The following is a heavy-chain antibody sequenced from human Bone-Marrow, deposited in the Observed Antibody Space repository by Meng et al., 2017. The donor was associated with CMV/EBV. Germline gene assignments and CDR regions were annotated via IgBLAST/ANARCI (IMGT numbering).Heavy chain of an antibody. J-gene: IGHJ3*02. CDR3: ARESNRHGDYPDTFDI. CDR2: IKQDGSEK. Sequence: GGSLRLSCAAMSWVRQAPGKGLEWVANIKQDGSEKYYVDSVKGRFTISRDNAKNSLYLQMNSLRAEDTAVYYCARESNRHGDYPDTFDIWGQGTMVTVSS. D-gene: IGHD4-17*01. V-gene: IGHV3-7*01.